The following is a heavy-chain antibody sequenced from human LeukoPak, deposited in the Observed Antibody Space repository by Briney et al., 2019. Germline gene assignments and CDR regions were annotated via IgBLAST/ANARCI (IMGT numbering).Heavy chain of an antibody. CDR3: TRGAFNYNDGYYHGMDV. Sequence: SVKVSCKASGGTFSSSSINWVRQAPGQGLEWVGGIIPIFDTPNYAHKFQGRVTITADKSTSTAYMELSSLRSEDTAVYYCTRGAFNYNDGYYHGMDVWGKGTTVTVSS. CDR1: GGTFSSSS. J-gene: IGHJ6*04. V-gene: IGHV1-69*06. D-gene: IGHD1-1*01. CDR2: IIPIFDTP.